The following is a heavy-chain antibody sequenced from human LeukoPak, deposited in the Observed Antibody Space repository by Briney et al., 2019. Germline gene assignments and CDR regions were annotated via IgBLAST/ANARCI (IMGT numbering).Heavy chain of an antibody. J-gene: IGHJ3*02. D-gene: IGHD3-22*01. Sequence: SVKVSCKASGGTFSSYAISWVRQAPGQGLEWMGGIIPSFGTANYAQKFQGRVTITTDESTSTAYMELSILRSEDTAVYYCARGNAMILVVSTEDAFDIWGQGTMVTVSS. V-gene: IGHV1-69*05. CDR3: ARGNAMILVVSTEDAFDI. CDR2: IIPSFGTA. CDR1: GGTFSSYA.